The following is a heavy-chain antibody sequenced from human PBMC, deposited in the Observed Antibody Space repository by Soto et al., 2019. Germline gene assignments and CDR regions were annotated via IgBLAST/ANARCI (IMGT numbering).Heavy chain of an antibody. J-gene: IGHJ4*02. CDR2: IYYSGNT. CDR3: VSYRSTTKCHFEY. CDR1: VVSISSGESY. V-gene: IGHV4-30-4*01. D-gene: IGHD2-2*01. Sequence: SETXSLTCTLSVVSISSGESYWGWMRQPPGKGLDWIGYIYYSGNTYFNPSIKSRVTLSVDTSKNQFSLNLSSVTAADTALSYCVSYRSTTKCHFEYWGQGPLVTVSS.